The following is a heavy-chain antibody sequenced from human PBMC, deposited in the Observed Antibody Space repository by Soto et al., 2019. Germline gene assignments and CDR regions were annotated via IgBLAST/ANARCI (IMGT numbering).Heavy chain of an antibody. D-gene: IGHD6-13*01. J-gene: IGHJ6*02. CDR1: GFTFSSYA. CDR3: ARDPRGGAAAGTPRRDYYGMDV. CDR2: ISYDGSNK. V-gene: IGHV3-30-3*01. Sequence: PGGSLRLSCAASGFTFSSYAMHWVRQAPGKGLEWVAVISYDGSNKYYADSVKGRFTISRDNSKNTLYLQMNSLRAEDTAVYYCARDPRGGAAAGTPRRDYYGMDVWGQGTTVTVSS.